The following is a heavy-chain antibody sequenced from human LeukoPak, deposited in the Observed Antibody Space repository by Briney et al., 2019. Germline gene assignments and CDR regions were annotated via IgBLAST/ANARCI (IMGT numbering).Heavy chain of an antibody. V-gene: IGHV4-31*03. D-gene: IGHD2-15*01. J-gene: IGHJ4*02. CDR3: ARDGRGGGLDY. CDR2: IYYSGST. CDR1: GGSIRSGGYY. Sequence: SQTLSLTCTVSGGSIRSGGYYWSWIRQHPGKGLEWIGYIYYSGSTYYNPSLKSRVTISVDTSKNQFSLKLSSVTAADTAVYYCARDGRGGGLDYWGQGTLVTVSS.